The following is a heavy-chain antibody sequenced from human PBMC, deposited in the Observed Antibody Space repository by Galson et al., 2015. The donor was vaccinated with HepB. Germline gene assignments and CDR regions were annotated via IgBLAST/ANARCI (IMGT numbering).Heavy chain of an antibody. J-gene: IGHJ4*02. V-gene: IGHV3-13*01. D-gene: IGHD6-13*01. CDR1: GFTFSSYG. CDR3: AKDPNELTSRSWYAPFDY. Sequence: SLRLSCAASGFTFSSYGMHWVRQATGKGLEWVSAIGTAGDTYYPGSVKGRFTISRENAKNSLYLQMNSLRADDTAIYYCAKDPNELTSRSWYAPFDYWGQGTLVTVSS. CDR2: IGTAGDT.